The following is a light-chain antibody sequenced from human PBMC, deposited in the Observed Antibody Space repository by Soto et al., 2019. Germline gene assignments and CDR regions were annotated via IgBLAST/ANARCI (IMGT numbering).Light chain of an antibody. CDR1: SSDVGGYNY. Sequence: QSVLTQPASVSGSPGQSITISCTGSSSDVGGYNYVSWYQQHPGKAPKLMIYEVSNRPSGISNRFSGSKSGNTASLTLSGLQSEDEADYDCSSYTSSSTLVVGGGTQLTVL. J-gene: IGLJ2*01. V-gene: IGLV2-14*01. CDR2: EVS. CDR3: SSYTSSSTLV.